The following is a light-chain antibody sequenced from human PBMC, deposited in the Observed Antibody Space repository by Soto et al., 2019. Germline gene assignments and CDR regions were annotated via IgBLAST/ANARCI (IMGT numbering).Light chain of an antibody. Sequence: EIQMTQSPASLSASVGDRATLTCRASQSVSSYLTWYQQKPGQAPKLLIYAASSMQSGVPSRFSGSGSGTDFTLTISSLQPEDFAIYYCQQSYSSPRTFGQGTKVEIK. CDR3: QQSYSSPRT. CDR2: AAS. V-gene: IGKV1-39*01. J-gene: IGKJ1*01. CDR1: QSVSSY.